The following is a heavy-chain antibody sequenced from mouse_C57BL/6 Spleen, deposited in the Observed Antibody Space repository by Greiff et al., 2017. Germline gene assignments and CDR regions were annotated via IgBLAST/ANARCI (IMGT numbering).Heavy chain of an antibody. CDR2: INPNNGGT. V-gene: IGHV1-26*01. D-gene: IGHD1-1*02. CDR3: SRRSYGFDY. J-gene: IGHJ2*01. Sequence: EVQLQQSGPELVKPGASVKISCKASGYTFTDYYMNWVKQSHGKSLAWIGDINPNNGGTSYNGKFKGKSTLTAATSSRTAYMPLSSLTSEDSAVYFCSRRSYGFDYWGQGTTLTVSS. CDR1: GYTFTDYY.